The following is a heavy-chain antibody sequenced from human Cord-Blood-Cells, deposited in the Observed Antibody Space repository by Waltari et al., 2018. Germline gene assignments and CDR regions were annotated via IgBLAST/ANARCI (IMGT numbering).Heavy chain of an antibody. D-gene: IGHD3-22*01. CDR3: ARLTYDSSGYFIDY. CDR1: GGSISSSSYY. V-gene: IGHV4-39*01. J-gene: IGHJ4*02. CDR2: IYYSGST. Sequence: QLQLQESGPGLVKPSETLSLTCTVSGGSISSSSYYWGWIRQPPGKGLEWIGSIYYSGSTYYNPSRKSRVTISVDTSKNQFSLKLSSVTAADTAVYYCARLTYDSSGYFIDYWGQGTLVTVSS.